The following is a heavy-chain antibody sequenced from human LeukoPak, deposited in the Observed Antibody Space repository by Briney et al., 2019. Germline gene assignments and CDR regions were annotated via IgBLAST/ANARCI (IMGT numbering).Heavy chain of an antibody. CDR3: ARGPVTTGYFAN. Sequence: SETLSLTCTVSGASITTSYWSWIRQPPGKGLEWIGYIYYSGGTNYNPSLKSRVTISVDTSKNQFSLKLSSVTAADTAVYFCARGPVTTGYFANWGQGTLVTLSS. J-gene: IGHJ4*02. CDR1: GASITTSY. D-gene: IGHD4-17*01. V-gene: IGHV4-59*01. CDR2: IYYSGGT.